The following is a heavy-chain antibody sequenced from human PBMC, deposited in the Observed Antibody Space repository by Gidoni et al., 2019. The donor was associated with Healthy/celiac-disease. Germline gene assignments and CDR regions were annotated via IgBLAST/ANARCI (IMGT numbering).Heavy chain of an antibody. D-gene: IGHD3-22*01. CDR2: IYYSGST. J-gene: IGHJ2*01. CDR1: GCSISSGGYY. Sequence: QVQLQESGPGLVKPSQTLSLTCTVSGCSISSGGYYWSWIRQHPGKGLEWIGYIYYSGSTYYNPSLKSRVTISVDTSKNQFSLKLSSVTAADTAVYYCARDYYDSSGYYSPSAYWYFDLWGRGTLVTVSS. CDR3: ARDYYDSSGYYSPSAYWYFDL. V-gene: IGHV4-31*03.